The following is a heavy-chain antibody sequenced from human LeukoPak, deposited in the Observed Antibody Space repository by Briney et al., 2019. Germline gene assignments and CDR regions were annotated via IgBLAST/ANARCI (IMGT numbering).Heavy chain of an antibody. D-gene: IGHD2-2*01. CDR1: GYTLTELS. CDR3: ARGPLAAAIIYYYYYMDV. J-gene: IGHJ6*03. CDR2: FDPEDGET. V-gene: IGHV1-24*01. Sequence: ASVKVSCKVSGYTLTELSMHWVRQAPGKGLEWMGGFDPEDGETIYAQKFQGRVTMTEDTSTDTAYMELSSLRSEDTAVYYCARGPLAAAIIYYYYYMDVWGKGTTVTVSS.